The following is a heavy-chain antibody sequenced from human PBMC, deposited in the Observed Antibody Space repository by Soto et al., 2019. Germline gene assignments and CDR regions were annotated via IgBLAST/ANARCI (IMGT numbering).Heavy chain of an antibody. CDR2: ISYDGSNK. J-gene: IGHJ4*02. Sequence: PGGSLRLSCAASGFTFSSYGIHWVRQAPGKGLEWVAIISYDGSNKYYADSVRGRFTVSRDNSKNTLYLQMNSLRAEDTAVYYCAKDREVAIPEYYFDYWGQGALVTVSS. D-gene: IGHD2-21*01. CDR3: AKDREVAIPEYYFDY. V-gene: IGHV3-30*18. CDR1: GFTFSSYG.